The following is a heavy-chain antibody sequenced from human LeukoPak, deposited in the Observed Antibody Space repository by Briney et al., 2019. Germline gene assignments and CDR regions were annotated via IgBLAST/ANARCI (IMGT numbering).Heavy chain of an antibody. CDR1: GFTFSSYD. CDR3: ARVDTAMVPDY. V-gene: IGHV3-13*01. CDR2: IGTAGDT. D-gene: IGHD5-18*01. Sequence: GGSLRLSCAASGFTFSSYDMHWVRQATGKGLEWVSAIGTAGDTYYPGSVKGRFTISRENAKNSLYLQMNSLRAEDTAVYYCARVDTAMVPDYWGQGTLVTVSS. J-gene: IGHJ4*02.